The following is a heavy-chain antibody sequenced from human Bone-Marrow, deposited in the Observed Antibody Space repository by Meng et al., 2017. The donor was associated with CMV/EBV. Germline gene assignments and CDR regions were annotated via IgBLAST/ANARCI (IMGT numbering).Heavy chain of an antibody. CDR2: IKPDGGST. J-gene: IGHJ4*02. CDR1: GFTFTTDD. CDR3: ARSSPLTKYYFDY. V-gene: IGHV1-46*01. Sequence: ASGFTFTTDDIHWVRQAPGQGLEWLGIIKPDGGSTVYAQKFQGRVTMAKDTSTSTVYMELTSLRSGDTAVYYCARSSPLTKYYFDYWGQGTLVTVSS.